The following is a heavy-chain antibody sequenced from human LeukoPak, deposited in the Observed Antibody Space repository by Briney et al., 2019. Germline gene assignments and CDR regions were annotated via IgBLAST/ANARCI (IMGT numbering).Heavy chain of an antibody. CDR2: INHSGST. CDR1: GGSFSGYY. CDR3: ARSRGGDSPFYFDY. V-gene: IGHV4-34*01. Sequence: SETLSLTCAVYGGSFSGYYWSWIRQPPGKGLEWIGEINHSGSTNYNPSLKSRVTISVDTSKNQFSLKLSSVTAADTAVYYCARSRGGDSPFYFDYWGQGTLVTVPS. J-gene: IGHJ4*02. D-gene: IGHD2-21*02.